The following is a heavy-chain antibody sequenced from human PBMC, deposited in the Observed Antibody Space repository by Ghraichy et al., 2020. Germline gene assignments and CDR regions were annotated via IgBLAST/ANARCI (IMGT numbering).Heavy chain of an antibody. D-gene: IGHD6-19*01. CDR1: GGSFSGYY. V-gene: IGHV4-34*01. CDR2: INHSGST. CDR3: ARISGWYAY. J-gene: IGHJ4*02. Sequence: ETLSLTCAVYGGSFSGYYWSWIRQPPGKGLEWVGEINHSGSTNYNPSLKSRVTISVDTSKTQFSLKLSSVTAADTAVYYCARISGWYAYWGQGTLVTVAS.